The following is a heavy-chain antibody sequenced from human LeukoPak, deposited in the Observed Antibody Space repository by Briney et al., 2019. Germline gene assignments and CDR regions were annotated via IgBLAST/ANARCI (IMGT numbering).Heavy chain of an antibody. V-gene: IGHV3-9*01. D-gene: IGHD3-10*01. Sequence: GRSLRLSCAASGFTFDDYAMHWVRQAPGKGLEWVSGISWNSGSIGYADSVKGQFTISRDISKNTLYLQVNSLRAEDTAMYYCARDGRQRKTYYYASGSANAFDIWGQGTMVTVSS. CDR3: ARDGRQRKTYYYASGSANAFDI. CDR1: GFTFDDYA. CDR2: ISWNSGSI. J-gene: IGHJ3*02.